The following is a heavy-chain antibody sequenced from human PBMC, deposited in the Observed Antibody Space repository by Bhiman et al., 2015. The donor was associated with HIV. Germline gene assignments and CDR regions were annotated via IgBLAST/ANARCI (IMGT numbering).Heavy chain of an antibody. Sequence: EVQLVESGGGLIQPGRSLRLSCTASGFTFDKYPMHWVRQAPGKGLEWVSSISSSSSYIYYADSVKGRFTISRDNAKNSLYLQMNSLRAEDTAVYYCAKIKGGNPGWERYFDLWGRGTLVTVSS. V-gene: IGHV3-21*01. CDR1: GFTFDKYP. CDR3: AKIKGGNPGWERYFDL. J-gene: IGHJ2*01. D-gene: IGHD4-23*01. CDR2: ISSSSSYI.